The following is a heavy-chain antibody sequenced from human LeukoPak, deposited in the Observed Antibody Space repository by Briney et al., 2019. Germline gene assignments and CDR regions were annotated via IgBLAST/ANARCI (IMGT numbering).Heavy chain of an antibody. V-gene: IGHV1-46*01. D-gene: IGHD3-9*01. Sequence: ASVKVSCKASGYTFTSYYMHWVRQAPGQGLEWMGIINPSGGSTSYAQKFQGRVTMTRDTSTSTVYMELSSLRSEDTAVYYCARVGTVLRYFDWSWGDALDIWGQGTMVTVSS. CDR3: ARVGTVLRYFDWSWGDALDI. CDR1: GYTFTSYY. CDR2: INPSGGST. J-gene: IGHJ3*02.